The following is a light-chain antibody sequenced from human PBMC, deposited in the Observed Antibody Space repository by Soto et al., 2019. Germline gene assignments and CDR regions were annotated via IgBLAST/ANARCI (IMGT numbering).Light chain of an antibody. CDR3: FSFTTDWTHV. CDR2: EVS. V-gene: IGLV2-14*01. Sequence: QSVLAQPASVSGSPGQSITVSCTGTASDVGTNNYVSWYQQYPGRAPQLIIYEVSQRPSGISDRFFGSKSGTAASLTISGLQTEDEADYFCFSFTTDWTHVFGTGTKVTVL. CDR1: ASDVGTNNY. J-gene: IGLJ1*01.